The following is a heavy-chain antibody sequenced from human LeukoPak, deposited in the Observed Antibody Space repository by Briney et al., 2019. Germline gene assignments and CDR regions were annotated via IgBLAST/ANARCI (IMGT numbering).Heavy chain of an antibody. CDR1: GFTFSSYG. CDR2: IWYDGSNK. J-gene: IGHJ4*02. D-gene: IGHD4-17*01. V-gene: IGHV3-33*01. Sequence: GRSLRLSCAASGFTFSSYGMHWVRQAPGKGLEWVAVIWYDGSNKYYADSVKGRFTISRDNSKNTLYLQMNSLRAEDTAVYYCARDGSPNYGDHLDYWGQGTLVTVSS. CDR3: ARDGSPNYGDHLDY.